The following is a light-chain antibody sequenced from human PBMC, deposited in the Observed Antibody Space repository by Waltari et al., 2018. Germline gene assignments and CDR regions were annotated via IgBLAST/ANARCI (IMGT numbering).Light chain of an antibody. CDR3: SSFTSSSSWV. J-gene: IGLJ3*02. CDR1: SSDIGRYNY. CDR2: DVT. V-gene: IGLV2-14*03. Sequence: QSALTQPASVSGSPGQSITISCTGTSSDIGRYNYVSWFQPRPGKAPKLMIYDVTKRPSGLYNRFSGSKSGNTASLTISGLQTEDEADYYCSSFTSSSSWVFGGGTRLTVL.